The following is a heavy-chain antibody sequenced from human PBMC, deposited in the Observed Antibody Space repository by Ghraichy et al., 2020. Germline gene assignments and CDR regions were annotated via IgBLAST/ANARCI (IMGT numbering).Heavy chain of an antibody. Sequence: GGSLRLSCEASGFTFRSYSMNWVRRSPGRGLEWVSYISSSSDKIFYADSVKGRFTISRDNARNSLYLQMNSLRAEDTAVYYCARDQTYQLRTPSYYYGMDVWGQGTTVAVSS. CDR2: ISSSSDKI. D-gene: IGHD2-2*01. J-gene: IGHJ6*02. CDR3: ARDQTYQLRTPSYYYGMDV. CDR1: GFTFRSYS. V-gene: IGHV3-48*01.